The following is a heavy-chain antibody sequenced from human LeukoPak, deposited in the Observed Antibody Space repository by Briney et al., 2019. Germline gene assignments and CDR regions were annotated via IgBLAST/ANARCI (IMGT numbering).Heavy chain of an antibody. Sequence: SETVSLTCTVSGGSISSSSYYWGWIRQPPGKGLEWFGSIYYSGSTYYNPSLKSRVTISVDTSKNQFSLKLSSVTAADTAVYYCATFGIAAAGVLVGMDVWGQGTTVTVSS. CDR3: ATFGIAAAGVLVGMDV. V-gene: IGHV4-39*01. CDR1: GGSISSSSYY. CDR2: IYYSGST. D-gene: IGHD6-13*01. J-gene: IGHJ6*02.